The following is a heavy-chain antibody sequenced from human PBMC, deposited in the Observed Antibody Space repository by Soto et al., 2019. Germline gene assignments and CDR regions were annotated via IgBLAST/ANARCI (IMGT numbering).Heavy chain of an antibody. CDR3: ARVSRIAARLYWFDP. CDR2: INPSGGST. J-gene: IGHJ5*02. Sequence: ASVKVSCKASGYTFTSYYMHWVRQAPGQGLEWMGIINPSGGSTSYAQKLQGRVTMTRDTSTSTVYMELSSLRSEDTAVYYCARVSRIAARLYWFDPWGQGTLVTVSS. V-gene: IGHV1-46*01. CDR1: GYTFTSYY. D-gene: IGHD6-6*01.